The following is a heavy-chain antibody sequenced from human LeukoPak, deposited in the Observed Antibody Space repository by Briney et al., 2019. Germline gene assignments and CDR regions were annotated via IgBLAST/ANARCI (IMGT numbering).Heavy chain of an antibody. V-gene: IGHV3-23*01. Sequence: PGGSLRLSRAASGFTFSSYAMSWVRQAPGKGLEWVSAISGSGGSTYYADSVKGRFTISRDNSKNTLYLQMNSLRAEDTAVYYCATVAYYDFWSGYYGGLDPWGQGTLVTVSS. D-gene: IGHD3-3*01. CDR2: ISGSGGST. CDR1: GFTFSSYA. CDR3: ATVAYYDFWSGYYGGLDP. J-gene: IGHJ5*02.